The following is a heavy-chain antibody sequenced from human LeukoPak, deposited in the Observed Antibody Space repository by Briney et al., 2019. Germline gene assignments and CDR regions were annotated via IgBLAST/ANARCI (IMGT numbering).Heavy chain of an antibody. CDR3: ARDSGSGWVFDY. D-gene: IGHD6-19*01. CDR2: IYYSGST. V-gene: IGHV4-59*01. CDR1: GGSISSYY. Sequence: PSETLSLTCTVSGGSISSYYWSWIRQPPGKGLEWIGYIYYSGSTNYNPSLKSRVTISVDTSKNQFSLKLSSVTAADTAVYYCARDSGSGWVFDYWGQGTLVTVSS. J-gene: IGHJ4*02.